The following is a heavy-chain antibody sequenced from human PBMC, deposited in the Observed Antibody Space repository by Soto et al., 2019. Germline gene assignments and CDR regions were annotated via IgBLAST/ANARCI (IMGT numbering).Heavy chain of an antibody. CDR3: ARNYDSSGYYYSGLDDAFDI. Sequence: QVQLVESGGGVVKPGRSLRLSCAASGFTFSSYAMHWVRQAPGKGLEWVAVISYDGSNKYYADSVKGRLTISRDNSKNTLYLQMNSLRAEDTAVYYCARNYDSSGYYYSGLDDAFDIWGQGTMVTVSS. D-gene: IGHD3-22*01. CDR1: GFTFSSYA. CDR2: ISYDGSNK. J-gene: IGHJ3*02. V-gene: IGHV3-30-3*01.